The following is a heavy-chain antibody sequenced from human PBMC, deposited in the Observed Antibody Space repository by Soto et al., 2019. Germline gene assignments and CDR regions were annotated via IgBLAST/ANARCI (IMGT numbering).Heavy chain of an antibody. D-gene: IGHD5-18*01. J-gene: IGHJ4*02. V-gene: IGHV1-18*01. CDR1: GYTFITYG. Sequence: QVQLVQSGAEVKKPGASVKVSCRASGYTFITYGINWVRQAPGQGLEWIGWISPSDGNTHYGQNLQGRVSMTTDPFTGTAYMELRSLRSDDTAVYYCARDDTGVALDSWGQGTLVTVSS. CDR3: ARDDTGVALDS. CDR2: ISPSDGNT.